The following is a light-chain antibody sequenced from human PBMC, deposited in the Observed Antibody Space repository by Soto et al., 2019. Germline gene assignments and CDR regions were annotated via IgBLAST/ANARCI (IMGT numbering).Light chain of an antibody. J-gene: IGLJ1*01. V-gene: IGLV2-14*01. CDR3: SSYTSSSAL. CDR1: SSDVGGYNY. Sequence: QSVLTQPASVCGSPGQSITISCTGTSSDVGGYNYVSWYQQHPGKAPKLMIYDVSNRPSGVSNRFSGSKSGNTASLTISGLQAEDEADYYCSSYTSSSALFGTGTKSPS. CDR2: DVS.